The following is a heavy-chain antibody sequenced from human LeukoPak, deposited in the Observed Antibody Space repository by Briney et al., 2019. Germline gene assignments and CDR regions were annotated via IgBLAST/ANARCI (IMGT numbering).Heavy chain of an antibody. J-gene: IGHJ4*02. CDR1: GYTFTSYD. D-gene: IGHD3-3*01. V-gene: IGHV1-8*01. Sequence: ASVTVSCTASGYTFTSYDINWVRQATGQGLEWMGWMNPNSGNTGYAQKFQGRVTMTRNTSISTAYMELSSLRSEDTAVYYCATYDFWSGYYIYWGQGTLVTVSS. CDR3: ATYDFWSGYYIY. CDR2: MNPNSGNT.